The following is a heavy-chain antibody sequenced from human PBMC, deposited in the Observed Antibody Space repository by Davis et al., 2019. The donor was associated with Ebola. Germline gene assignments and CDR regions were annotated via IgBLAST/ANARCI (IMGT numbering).Heavy chain of an antibody. CDR1: GCPISSSSYY. V-gene: IGHV4-39*07. CDR2: IYYSGST. Sequence: SETLSLTCTVPGCPISSSSYYWGWIRQPPGKGLEWIGSIYYSGSTNYNPSLKSRVTISVDTSKNQFSLKLSSVTAADTAVYYCARLGLLKRDRYFDYWGQGTLVTVSS. D-gene: IGHD2-15*01. CDR3: ARLGLLKRDRYFDY. J-gene: IGHJ4*02.